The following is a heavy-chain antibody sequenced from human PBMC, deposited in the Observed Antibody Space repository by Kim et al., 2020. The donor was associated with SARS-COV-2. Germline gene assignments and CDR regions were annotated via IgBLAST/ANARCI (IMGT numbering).Heavy chain of an antibody. D-gene: IGHD3-10*01. V-gene: IGHV4-39*07. CDR1: GGSISSSSYY. Sequence: SETLSLTCTVSGGSISSSSYYWGWIRQPPGKGLEWIGSIYYSGSTYYNPSLKSRVTISVDTSKNQFSLKLSSVTAADTAVYYCARGSWVEFGVLYNWGQGTLVTVSS. CDR3: ARGSWVEFGVLYN. J-gene: IGHJ4*02. CDR2: IYYSGST.